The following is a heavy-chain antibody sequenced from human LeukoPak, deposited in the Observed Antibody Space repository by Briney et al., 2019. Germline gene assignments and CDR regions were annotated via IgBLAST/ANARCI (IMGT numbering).Heavy chain of an antibody. V-gene: IGHV4-4*07. Sequence: SETLSLTCTVSGGSISSYYWSWIRQPAGKGLEWIGRIYTSGSTNYNPSLKSRVTMSVDTSKNQFSLRLSSVTAADTAVYYCARSYASSWYWNWFDPWGQGTLVTVSS. CDR3: ARSYASSWYWNWFDP. CDR1: GGSISSYY. J-gene: IGHJ5*02. D-gene: IGHD6-13*01. CDR2: IYTSGST.